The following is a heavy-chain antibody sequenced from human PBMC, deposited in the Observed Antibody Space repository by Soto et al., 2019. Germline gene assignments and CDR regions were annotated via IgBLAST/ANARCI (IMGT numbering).Heavy chain of an antibody. CDR3: ARTVARMNLDC. J-gene: IGHJ4*02. CDR1: GFSLSNARMG. CDR2: IFSTDET. V-gene: IGHV2-26*01. D-gene: IGHD2-21*01. Sequence: QVTLKESGPVLVKPTETLTLTCTVSGFSLSNARMGVSWIRQPPWKALEWLAHIFSTDETAYSTYLKTRPTNSKATSKSQVVLTMCIMDPGDTATYYGARTVARMNLDCWSQGTLGTVSS.